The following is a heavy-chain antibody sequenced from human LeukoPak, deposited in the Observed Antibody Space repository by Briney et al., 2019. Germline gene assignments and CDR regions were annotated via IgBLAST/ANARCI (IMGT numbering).Heavy chain of an antibody. CDR1: GFTFSIYS. V-gene: IGHV3-21*01. CDR2: ISSSSSYI. J-gene: IGHJ4*02. D-gene: IGHD3-10*02. Sequence: GGSLRLSCAASGFTFSIYSMNWVRQAPGKGLEWVSSISSSSSYIYYADSVKGRFTISRDNAKNSLYLQMNSLRAEDTAVYYCARDLCSGSYSSYWGQGTLVTVSS. CDR3: ARDLCSGSYSSY.